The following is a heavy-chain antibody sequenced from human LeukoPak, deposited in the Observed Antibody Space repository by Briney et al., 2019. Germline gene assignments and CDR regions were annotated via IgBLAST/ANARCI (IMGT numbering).Heavy chain of an antibody. V-gene: IGHV4-30-2*01. D-gene: IGHD3-10*01. CDR2: LYHDETT. CDR1: GGSIRIGGYS. Sequence: TLSLTCGVSGGSIRIGGYSWSWIRQPPGKGLEWIASLYHDETTYHNPSLKNRVTISVDTSENQFSLKLTSVTAADTAVYFCARSRGARYFFDYWGQGILVTVSS. CDR3: ARSRGARYFFDY. J-gene: IGHJ4*02.